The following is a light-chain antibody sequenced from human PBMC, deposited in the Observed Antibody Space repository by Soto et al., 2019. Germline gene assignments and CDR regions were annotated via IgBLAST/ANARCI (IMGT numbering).Light chain of an antibody. V-gene: IGKV3-15*01. J-gene: IGKJ2*01. CDR3: HQYNNWPPYT. CDR1: RSVSSN. Sequence: EIVMTQSPATLSVSPGERATLSCRASRSVSSNLAWYQQKPGQAPRLLIYGVSTRATGIPARFSGSGSGTELSLTISSLQSEDFAVYYCHQYNNWPPYTFGQGTRLEI. CDR2: GVS.